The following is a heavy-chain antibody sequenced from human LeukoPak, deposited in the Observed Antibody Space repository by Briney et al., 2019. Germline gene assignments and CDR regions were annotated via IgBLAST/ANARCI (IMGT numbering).Heavy chain of an antibody. J-gene: IGHJ4*02. CDR3: ARKSGSYPDY. D-gene: IGHD1-26*01. Sequence: GGSLRLSCAASGFIFSDYGMHWVRQAPGKGLEWVALIWYDGTKKYYTDSVKGRFTISRDNSKNTLYPQMNSLRAEDTAVYYCARKSGSYPDYWGQGTLVTVSS. V-gene: IGHV3-33*01. CDR1: GFIFSDYG. CDR2: IWYDGTKK.